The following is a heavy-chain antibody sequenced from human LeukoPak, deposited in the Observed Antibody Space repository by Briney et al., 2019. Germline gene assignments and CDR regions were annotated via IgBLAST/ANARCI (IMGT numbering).Heavy chain of an antibody. J-gene: IGHJ1*01. CDR2: IYYSGST. CDR3: ARSRFWSGYWYFQH. V-gene: IGHV4-59*01. CDR1: GGSISSYY. D-gene: IGHD3-3*01. Sequence: SQTLSLTCTVSGGSISSYYWSWIRQPPGKGLEWIGYIYYSGSTNYNPSLKSRVTISVDTSKNQFSLKLSSVTAADTAVYYCARSRFWSGYWYFQHWGQGTLVTVSS.